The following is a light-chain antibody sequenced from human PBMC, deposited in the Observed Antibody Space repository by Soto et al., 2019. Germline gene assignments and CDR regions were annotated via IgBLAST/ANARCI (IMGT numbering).Light chain of an antibody. CDR3: SQRDSCPLT. J-gene: IGKJ4*01. Sequence: EIVLTQSPGTLSLSPGERATLSCRASQSVSSSYLAWYQQNPGQAPRLLIYGASSRATGIPDRFSGSGSGTDFTITISRLEHEDYSVYFCSQRDSCPLTFGGGTKVEIK. V-gene: IGKV3-20*01. CDR1: QSVSSSY. CDR2: GAS.